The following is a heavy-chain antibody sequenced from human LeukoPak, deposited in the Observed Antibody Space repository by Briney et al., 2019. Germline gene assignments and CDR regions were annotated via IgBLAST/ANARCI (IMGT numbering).Heavy chain of an antibody. CDR2: IYPDDSDT. D-gene: IGHD2-15*01. J-gene: IGHJ4*02. Sequence: GESLRISCKASGYTFSKFWISWVRQRPGKGLEWMGSIYPDDSDTTYSPPFQGQVTISADRSTGIVYLQLSSLQASDTATYYCARVYGYSSTWIDYWGQGTLVTVSS. V-gene: IGHV5-51*01. CDR3: ARVYGYSSTWIDY. CDR1: GYTFSKFW.